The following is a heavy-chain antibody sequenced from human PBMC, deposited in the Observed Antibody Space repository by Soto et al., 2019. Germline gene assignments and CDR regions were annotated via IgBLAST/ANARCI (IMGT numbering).Heavy chain of an antibody. CDR3: ARVSSGWYYWFDP. D-gene: IGHD6-19*01. CDR2: ISTNNGNT. V-gene: IGHV1-18*01. CDR1: GYTFTSYG. J-gene: IGHJ5*02. Sequence: ASVKVSCKASGYTFTSYGISWVRQAPGQGLEWMGWISTNNGNTNYAQKLQGRVTMTKDTSTSTAYMELRSLRSDDTAVYYCARVSSGWYYWFDPWGQGTLVTVSS.